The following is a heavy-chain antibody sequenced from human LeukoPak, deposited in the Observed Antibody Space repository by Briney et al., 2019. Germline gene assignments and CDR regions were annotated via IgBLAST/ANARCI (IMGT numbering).Heavy chain of an antibody. CDR1: GFTFSSYS. D-gene: IGHD6-19*01. CDR2: ISSSGSYI. Sequence: GGSLRLSCAASGFTFSSYSMNWVRQAPGKGLEWVSSISSSGSYIYYADSVKGRFTISRDNAKNSLYLQMNSLRAEDTAVYYCASGQPKGSIAVAGEKYYMDVWGKGTTVTVSS. CDR3: ASGQPKGSIAVAGEKYYMDV. V-gene: IGHV3-21*01. J-gene: IGHJ6*03.